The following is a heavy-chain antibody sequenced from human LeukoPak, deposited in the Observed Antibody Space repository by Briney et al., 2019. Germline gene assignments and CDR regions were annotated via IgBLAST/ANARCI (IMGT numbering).Heavy chain of an antibody. V-gene: IGHV1-24*01. Sequence: RASVTVSCKVSGYTLIELSMNWVRQAPGKGREWMGGFDPEDGETTYAQKFQGRVTMTEDTSRNTVYMELSSLRSEDTAVYYCATPASNYVWGGAFDVWGQGTRVTVSS. CDR1: GYTLIELS. CDR3: ATPASNYVWGGAFDV. J-gene: IGHJ3*01. CDR2: FDPEDGET. D-gene: IGHD3-16*01.